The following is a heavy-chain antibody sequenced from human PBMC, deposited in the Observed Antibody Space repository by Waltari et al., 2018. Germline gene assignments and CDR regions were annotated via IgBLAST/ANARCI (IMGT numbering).Heavy chain of an antibody. D-gene: IGHD7-27*01. CDR2: IKSQNDGATT. Sequence: EVQMVESGGGSVKPGDALRLACVAAGLGFTAAWLTWVRQAPGKGLEWVSRIKSQNDGATTDFAASVRGRFSISRDDSQNMVFLQMNSLRVEDTALYYCTTLDAPWGGWGHGTLVTVSS. J-gene: IGHJ4*01. CDR3: TTLDAPWGG. V-gene: IGHV3-15*01. CDR1: GLGFTAAW.